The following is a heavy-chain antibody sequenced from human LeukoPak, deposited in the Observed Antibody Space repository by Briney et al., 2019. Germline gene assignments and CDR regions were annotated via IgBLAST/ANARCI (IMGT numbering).Heavy chain of an antibody. V-gene: IGHV3-66*01. CDR2: IYSGGST. CDR1: GFTVSSNY. Sequence: GGSLRLSCAASGFTVSSNYMSWVRQAPGKGLEWVSVIYSGGSTYYADSVKGRFTISRDNSENTLYLQMNSLRAEDTAVYYCARSVVVPAAPTPYYYYYGMDVWGQGTTVTVSS. J-gene: IGHJ6*02. CDR3: ARSVVVPAAPTPYYYYYGMDV. D-gene: IGHD2-2*01.